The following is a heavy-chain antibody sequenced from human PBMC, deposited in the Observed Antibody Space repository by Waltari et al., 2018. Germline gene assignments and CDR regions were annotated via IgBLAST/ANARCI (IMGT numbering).Heavy chain of an antibody. J-gene: IGHJ4*02. D-gene: IGHD6-25*01. CDR3: ATWVYGYKPFDY. V-gene: IGHV3-7*01. Sequence: EVQLVESGGGLVQPGGSLRLSCAASGFTFSSYWMSWVRQAPGKGLEWVANIKQDGSDKYYVDAVKGRFTISRDNAMNSLYLQMNSLRAEDTAVYYCATWVYGYKPFDYWGQGTLVTVSS. CDR1: GFTFSSYW. CDR2: IKQDGSDK.